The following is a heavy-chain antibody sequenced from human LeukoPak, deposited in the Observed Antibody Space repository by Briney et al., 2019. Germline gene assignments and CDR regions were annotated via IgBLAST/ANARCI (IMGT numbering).Heavy chain of an antibody. V-gene: IGHV3-7*01. Sequence: GGSLRLSCAASGFTFSSYWMSWVRQAPGKGLEWVANIKQDGSEKYYVDSVKGRFTISRDNAKNSLYLQMNSLRAEDTAVYYCARVHYDSSGYYEGSSFWFDPWGQGSLVTVSS. J-gene: IGHJ5*02. CDR2: IKQDGSEK. D-gene: IGHD3-22*01. CDR1: GFTFSSYW. CDR3: ARVHYDSSGYYEGSSFWFDP.